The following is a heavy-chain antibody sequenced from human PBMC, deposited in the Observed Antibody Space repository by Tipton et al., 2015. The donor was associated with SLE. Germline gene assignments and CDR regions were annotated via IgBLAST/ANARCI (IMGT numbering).Heavy chain of an antibody. V-gene: IGHV3-74*01. J-gene: IGHJ4*02. CDR3: ASLSAPSDY. Sequence: SLRLSCAASGFTFSSYWMHWVRQAPGKGLVWVSRINSDGSSTSYADSVKGRFTISRDNAKNTLFLEMNSLRVDDTAVYYCASLSAPSDYWGQGTLVTVSS. CDR2: INSDGSST. CDR1: GFTFSSYW.